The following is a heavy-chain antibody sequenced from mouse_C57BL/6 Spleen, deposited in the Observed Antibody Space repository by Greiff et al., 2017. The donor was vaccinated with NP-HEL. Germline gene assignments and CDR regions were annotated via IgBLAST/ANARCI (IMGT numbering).Heavy chain of an antibody. CDR2: IDPSDSYT. CDR1: GYTFTSYW. CDR3: ARKDYGSSYDMDD. Sequence: QVQLQQPGAELVKPGASVKLSCKASGYTFTSYWMPWVKQRPGQGLEWIGEIDPSDSYTNSNQKFKGKATLTVDTSSSTAYMQLSSLTSEDSAVYYCARKDYGSSYDMDDWGQGTTLTVSS. V-gene: IGHV1-50*01. J-gene: IGHJ2*01. D-gene: IGHD1-1*01.